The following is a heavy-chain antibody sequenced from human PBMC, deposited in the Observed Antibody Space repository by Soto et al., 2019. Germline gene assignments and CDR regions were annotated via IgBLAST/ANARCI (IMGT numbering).Heavy chain of an antibody. D-gene: IGHD6-13*01. Sequence: QVHLVQSGAEVKKPGSSVKVSCKASGGTFSNHAINWVRQAPGQGLEWMGRIIPIFTTTNYAQKFQGRVTIPADESTITAYMELRSLKHDDTAVYYCAREVAADGTFREDVFDIWGQGALVTVSS. J-gene: IGHJ3*02. CDR1: GGTFSNHA. CDR2: IIPIFTTT. CDR3: AREVAADGTFREDVFDI. V-gene: IGHV1-69*12.